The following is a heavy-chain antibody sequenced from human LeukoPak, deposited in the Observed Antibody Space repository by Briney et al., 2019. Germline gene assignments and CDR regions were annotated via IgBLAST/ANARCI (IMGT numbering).Heavy chain of an antibody. CDR1: GYTFTCYY. V-gene: IGHV1-2*02. CDR2: INPNSGGT. Sequence: ASVKVSCKASGYTFTCYYMHWVRQAPGQGLEWMGWINPNSGGTNYAQKFQGRVTITRDRSISTAYLELSRLRSDDTAVYYCARVVTIFGVVTLCDYWGQGTLVTVSS. J-gene: IGHJ4*02. CDR3: ARVVTIFGVVTLCDY. D-gene: IGHD3-3*01.